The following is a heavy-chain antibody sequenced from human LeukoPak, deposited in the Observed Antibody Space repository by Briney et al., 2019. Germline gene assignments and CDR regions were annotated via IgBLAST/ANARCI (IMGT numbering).Heavy chain of an antibody. CDR1: GYTFTSYY. CDR3: AREVAGFDY. Sequence: ASVTVSCKASGYTFTSYYIHWVRQAPGQGLEWMGIINPSGGSTSYAQKFQGRVTITRDTSTSTVYMELSSLRSEDTAVYYCAREVAGFDYWGQGTLVTVSS. V-gene: IGHV1-46*01. CDR2: INPSGGST. J-gene: IGHJ4*02. D-gene: IGHD2-15*01.